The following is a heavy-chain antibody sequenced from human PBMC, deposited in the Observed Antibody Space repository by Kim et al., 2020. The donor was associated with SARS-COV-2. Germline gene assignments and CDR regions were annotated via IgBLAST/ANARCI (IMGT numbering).Heavy chain of an antibody. J-gene: IGHJ4*02. Sequence: SETLSLTCAVYGGSFSGYYWSWIRQPPGKGLEWIGEINHSGSTNYNPSLKSRVTISVDTSKNQFSLKLSSVTAADTAVYYCARGSQQLADPTFDYWGQGTLVTVSS. D-gene: IGHD6-13*01. CDR2: INHSGST. CDR1: GGSFSGYY. CDR3: ARGSQQLADPTFDY. V-gene: IGHV4-34*01.